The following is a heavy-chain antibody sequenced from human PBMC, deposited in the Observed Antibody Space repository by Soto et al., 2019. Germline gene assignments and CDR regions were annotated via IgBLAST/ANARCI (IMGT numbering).Heavy chain of an antibody. D-gene: IGHD6-13*01. Sequence: SETLSLTCTVSGGSISSGGYYWSWIRQPPGKGLEWIGYVYYSGNTNYNPSLESRVTISVDTSRNRFSLNLTSATAADMAVYYCARKGAAASYAHYYMDVWGRGTAVTVSS. V-gene: IGHV4-61*08. J-gene: IGHJ6*03. CDR2: VYYSGNT. CDR3: ARKGAAASYAHYYMDV. CDR1: GGSISSGGYY.